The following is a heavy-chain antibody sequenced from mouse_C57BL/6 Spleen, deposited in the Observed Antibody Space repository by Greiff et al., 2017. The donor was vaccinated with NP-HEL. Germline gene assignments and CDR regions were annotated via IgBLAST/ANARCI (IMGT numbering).Heavy chain of an antibody. Sequence: VQLQQSGAELARPGASVKLSCKASGYTFTSYGISWVKQRTGQGLEWIGEIYPRSGNTYYNEKFKGKATLTADKSSSTAYMELRSLTSEDSAVYFCARSVSTTVVASYYFDDWGQGTTLTVSS. CDR2: IYPRSGNT. V-gene: IGHV1-81*01. CDR3: ARSVSTTVVASYYFDD. D-gene: IGHD1-1*01. J-gene: IGHJ2*01. CDR1: GYTFTSYG.